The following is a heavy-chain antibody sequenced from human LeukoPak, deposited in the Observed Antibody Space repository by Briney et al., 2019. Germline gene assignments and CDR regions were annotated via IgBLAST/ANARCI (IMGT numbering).Heavy chain of an antibody. CDR1: GFTFSSYG. J-gene: IGHJ4*02. V-gene: IGHV3-33*01. Sequence: GGSLRLSCAASGFTFSSYGMHWVRQAPGKGLEWVAVIWYDGSNKYYADSVKGRFTISRDNSKNTLYLQMNGLRAEDTAVYYCARTPRAAAGRCYFDYWGQGTLVTVSS. CDR2: IWYDGSNK. CDR3: ARTPRAAAGRCYFDY. D-gene: IGHD6-13*01.